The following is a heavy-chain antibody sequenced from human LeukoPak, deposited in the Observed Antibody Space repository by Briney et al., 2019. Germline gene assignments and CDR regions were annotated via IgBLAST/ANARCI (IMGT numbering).Heavy chain of an antibody. CDR1: GGSFSGYY. CDR3: ARRWFDP. V-gene: IGHV4-34*01. J-gene: IGHJ5*02. CDR2: INHSGST. Sequence: SETLSLTCAVYGGSFSGYYWSWLRQSPGKGLEWIGEINHSGSTNYNPSLKSRVTISVDTSKNQFSLKLSSVTAADTAVYYCARRWFDPWGQGTLVTVSS.